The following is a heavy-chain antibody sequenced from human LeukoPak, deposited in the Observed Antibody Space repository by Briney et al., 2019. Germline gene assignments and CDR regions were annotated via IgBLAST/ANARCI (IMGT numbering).Heavy chain of an antibody. J-gene: IGHJ4*02. V-gene: IGHV4-4*07. D-gene: IGHD2-21*02. Sequence: SETLSVTCTVSGGSISNYYCSWIRQPAGKGLEWIGRISASGNTNYNPSLKSRVTMSVDTSMNLFALKLSSVTAADTAVYYCARQGVATAIDYWGQGTLVTVSS. CDR2: ISASGNT. CDR3: ARQGVATAIDY. CDR1: GGSISNYY.